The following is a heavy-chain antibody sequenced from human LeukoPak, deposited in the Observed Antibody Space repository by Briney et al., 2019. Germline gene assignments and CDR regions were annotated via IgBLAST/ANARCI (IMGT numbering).Heavy chain of an antibody. CDR1: GGSISSYY. CDR3: ARVGDGNFDY. Sequence: SETLSLTCTVSGGSISSYYWSWIRQPPGKGLEWIGYIYYSGNTNKNPSLKSRLTMSVDTSKNQFSLKLSSVTAADTAVYYCARVGDGNFDYWGQGTLATVSS. V-gene: IGHV4-59*01. CDR2: IYYSGNT. J-gene: IGHJ4*02.